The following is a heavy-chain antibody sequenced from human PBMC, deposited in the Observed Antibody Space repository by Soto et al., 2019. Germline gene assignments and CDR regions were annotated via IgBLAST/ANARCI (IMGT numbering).Heavy chain of an antibody. CDR3: ARDFAGRGPFDP. V-gene: IGHV4-59*01. Sequence: PSETLSLTCSVSNVSIKSSYWNWIRQSPGKGLEWIGFVYYTGTTKYNPSLKGRVTISVDTSNNEFSLKLTSVTTADTAIYFCARDFAGRGPFDPWGQGTLVTVSS. D-gene: IGHD1-26*01. CDR1: NVSIKSSY. J-gene: IGHJ5*02. CDR2: VYYTGTT.